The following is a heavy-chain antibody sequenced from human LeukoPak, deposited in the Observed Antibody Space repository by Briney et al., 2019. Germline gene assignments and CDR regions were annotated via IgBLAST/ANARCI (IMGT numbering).Heavy chain of an antibody. Sequence: GGSLRLSCAASGFTFSNTWMSWVRQAPGKGLEWVGPIKSKTDGGTTDYAEPVKGRFTISRDESKNTLYLQMNSLKTEDTAVYYCTRNYRSWIQLWFFDYWGQGTLVTVSS. CDR1: GFTFSNTW. J-gene: IGHJ4*02. V-gene: IGHV3-15*01. CDR2: IKSKTDGGTT. CDR3: TRNYRSWIQLWFFDY. D-gene: IGHD5-18*01.